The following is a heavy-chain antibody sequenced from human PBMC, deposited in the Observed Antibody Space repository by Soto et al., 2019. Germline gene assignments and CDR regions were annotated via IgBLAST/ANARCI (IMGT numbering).Heavy chain of an antibody. CDR2: IWYDGSNK. CDR3: AREALNYYGSGRLTGYGMDV. Sequence: QVQLVESGGGVVQPGRSLRLSCAASGFTFSSYGMHWVRQAPGKGLEWVAVIWYDGSNKYYADSVKGRFTIYRDNSKNTLYLQMNSLRAEDTAVYYCAREALNYYGSGRLTGYGMDVWGQGTTVTVSS. J-gene: IGHJ6*02. CDR1: GFTFSSYG. D-gene: IGHD3-10*01. V-gene: IGHV3-33*01.